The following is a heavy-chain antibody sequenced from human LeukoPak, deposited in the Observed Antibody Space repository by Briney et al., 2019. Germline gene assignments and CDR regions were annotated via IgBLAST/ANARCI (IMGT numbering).Heavy chain of an antibody. D-gene: IGHD6-13*01. CDR3: ARDYRPYSSSWYYDY. CDR2: IYYSGST. CDR1: GGSISSGGYY. V-gene: IGHV4-31*03. J-gene: IGHJ4*02. Sequence: TQTLSLTCTVSGGSISSGGYYWSWIRQHPGKGLEWIGNIYYSGSTYYNPSLKSRVTISLDTSKNQFSLKLSSVTAADTAVYYCARDYRPYSSSWYYDYWGQGTLVTVSS.